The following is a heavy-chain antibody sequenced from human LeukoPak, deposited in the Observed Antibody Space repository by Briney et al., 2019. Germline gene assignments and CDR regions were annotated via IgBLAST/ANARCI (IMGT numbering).Heavy chain of an antibody. CDR2: INPSGGST. CDR1: GYTFTSYY. D-gene: IGHD3-10*01. Sequence: ASVKVSCKASGYTFTSYYMHWVRQAPGQGLEWMGIINPSGGSTSYAQKFQGRVTMTRDTSTSTVYMELSSLRSEDTAVYYCARDPMVRGVIITDDYWGQGTLVTVSS. V-gene: IGHV1-46*01. CDR3: ARDPMVRGVIITDDY. J-gene: IGHJ4*02.